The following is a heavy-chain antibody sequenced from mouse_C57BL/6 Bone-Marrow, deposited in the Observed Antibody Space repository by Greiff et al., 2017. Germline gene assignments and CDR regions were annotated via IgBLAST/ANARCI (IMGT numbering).Heavy chain of an antibody. D-gene: IGHD4-1*01. CDR3: APDWDEWGY. J-gene: IGHJ2*01. CDR2: IHPNSGST. CDR1: GYTLTSYW. V-gene: IGHV1-64*01. Sequence: QVQLQQPGAELVKPGASVKLSCKASGYTLTSYWMHWVKQRPGQGLEWIGMIHPNSGSTNYNEKFKSKATLTVDKSSSTAYMKLSSLTSEDSAVYYCAPDWDEWGYWGQGTALTVSS.